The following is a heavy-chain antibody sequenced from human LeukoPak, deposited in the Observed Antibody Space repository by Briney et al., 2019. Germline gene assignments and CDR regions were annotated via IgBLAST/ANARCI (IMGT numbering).Heavy chain of an antibody. Sequence: GGSLRLSCAASGFTFSSYEMNWVRQAPGKGLEWVSYISSSGSTIYYADAVKGRFTISRDNAKNSLYLQMSSLRAEDTAVYYCAELGITMIGGVWGKGTTVTISS. D-gene: IGHD3-10*02. CDR2: ISSSGSTI. J-gene: IGHJ6*04. V-gene: IGHV3-48*03. CDR3: AELGITMIGGV. CDR1: GFTFSSYE.